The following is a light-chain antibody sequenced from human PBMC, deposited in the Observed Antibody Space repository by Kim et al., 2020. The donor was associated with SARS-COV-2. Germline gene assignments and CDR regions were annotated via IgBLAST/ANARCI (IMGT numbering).Light chain of an antibody. CDR2: GAS. Sequence: FSPGERATRSCRASQSVSNTYLAWYQQKPGQAPRLLIYGASSRSTGIPDRFSGSGSGTDFTLTISRLEPEDFAVYYCQHYASSWTFGQGTKVDIK. J-gene: IGKJ1*01. CDR3: QHYASSWT. CDR1: QSVSNTY. V-gene: IGKV3-20*01.